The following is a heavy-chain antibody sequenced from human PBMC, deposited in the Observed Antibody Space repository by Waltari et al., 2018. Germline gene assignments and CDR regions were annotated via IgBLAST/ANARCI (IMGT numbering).Heavy chain of an antibody. Sequence: QVQLQQWGAGLLKPSETLSLTCAVYGGSFSGYYWSWIRQPPGKGLEWIGEINHSGSTNYNPSLKSRVTISVDTSKNQFSLKLSSVTAADTAVYYCAREESASYYYYYMDVWGKGTTVTVSS. CDR3: AREESASYYYYYMDV. CDR2: INHSGST. V-gene: IGHV4-34*01. CDR1: GGSFSGYY. J-gene: IGHJ6*03.